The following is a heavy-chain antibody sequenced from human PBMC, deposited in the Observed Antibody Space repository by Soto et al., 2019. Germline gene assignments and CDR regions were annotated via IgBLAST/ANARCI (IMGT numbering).Heavy chain of an antibody. CDR1: GYTFTSYA. CDR2: INAGNGNT. D-gene: IGHD3-22*01. Sequence: ASVKVSCKASGYTFTSYAMHWVRQAPGQRLEWMGWINAGNGNTKYSQKFQGRVTITRDTSASTAYMELSSLRSEDTAVYYCASHYYDSSGYSRLEPGAFDIWGQGTMVTVSS. J-gene: IGHJ3*02. CDR3: ASHYYDSSGYSRLEPGAFDI. V-gene: IGHV1-3*01.